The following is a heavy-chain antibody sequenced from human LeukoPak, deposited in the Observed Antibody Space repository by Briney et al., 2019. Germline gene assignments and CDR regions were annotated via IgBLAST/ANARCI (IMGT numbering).Heavy chain of an antibody. CDR1: GFTFRSYW. CDR3: VRDGGTTGYDLLDY. CDR2: INQDVSEK. J-gene: IGHJ4*02. Sequence: GGSLRLSCAASGFTFRSYWMSWVRQAPGKGREWVANINQDVSEKYHVDSVKGQFTISRDNAKNSVYLQMNSLTAEDTAVYYCVRDGGTTGYDLLDYWGQGTLLTVSS. V-gene: IGHV3-7*01. D-gene: IGHD5-12*01.